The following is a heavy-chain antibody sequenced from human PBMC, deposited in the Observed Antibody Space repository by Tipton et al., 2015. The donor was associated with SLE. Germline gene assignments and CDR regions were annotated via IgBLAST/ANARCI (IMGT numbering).Heavy chain of an antibody. D-gene: IGHD4-17*01. Sequence: TLSLTCSVSGDSINSYYWSWIRQTPGKGLEWIGSFYYTASTYFNPSLRSRVTISVDTSKNRFSLELTFVTAADTAVYYCARLSYYGDYFDYWGQGSLVTVSS. V-gene: IGHV4-59*12. CDR2: FYYTAST. J-gene: IGHJ4*02. CDR3: ARLSYYGDYFDY. CDR1: GDSINSYY.